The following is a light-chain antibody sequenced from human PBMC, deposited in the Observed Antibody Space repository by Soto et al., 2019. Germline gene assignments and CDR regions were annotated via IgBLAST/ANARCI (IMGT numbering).Light chain of an antibody. Sequence: DIQMTQSPSSLSASVGDRVTISCRASLSISSYLSWYQQKPGKAPKLLIYNTSTLQSGVPSRFSGTRSGTDFTLTISSLQPEDFPTYYCQQSFRTPGTFGQGTKVDIK. CDR3: QQSFRTPGT. CDR1: LSISSY. V-gene: IGKV1-39*01. CDR2: NTS. J-gene: IGKJ1*01.